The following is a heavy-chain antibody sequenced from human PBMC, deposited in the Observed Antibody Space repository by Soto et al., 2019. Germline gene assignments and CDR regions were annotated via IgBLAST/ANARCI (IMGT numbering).Heavy chain of an antibody. CDR3: AKGTALARHHFAN. J-gene: IGHJ4*02. CDR1: GFTFSDFG. CDR2: ISGDGSDK. Sequence: QVQVVESGGGVVQPERSLRLSCAISGFTFSDFGMHWVRQAPGKGLEWVAAISGDGSDKYYVGSVQGRFTISRDNTKNALYRQMNSLRSEDTAVYYCAKGTALARHHFANWGQGTLVTVSS. V-gene: IGHV3-30*18. D-gene: IGHD3-3*02.